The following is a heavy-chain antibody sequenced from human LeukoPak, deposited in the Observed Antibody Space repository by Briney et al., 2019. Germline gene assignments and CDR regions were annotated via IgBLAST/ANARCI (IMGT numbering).Heavy chain of an antibody. V-gene: IGHV3-48*01. D-gene: IGHD6-13*01. J-gene: IGHJ4*02. CDR2: ISFSSSSI. CDR1: GFTFCGYS. CDR3: TRIPSSTSSWHYFDY. Sequence: PGGSLTLSCAVSGFTFCGYSINWVRHAREEEGECVSHISFSSSSIYYADSVKGRFTVSRDNAKNSLYLQMNSLRAEDTAVYYCTRIPSSTSSWHYFDYWGQGTLVTVSS.